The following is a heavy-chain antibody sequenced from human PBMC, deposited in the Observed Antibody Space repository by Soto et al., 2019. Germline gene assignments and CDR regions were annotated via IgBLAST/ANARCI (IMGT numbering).Heavy chain of an antibody. J-gene: IGHJ4*02. CDR2: IFSNGDT. D-gene: IGHD1-1*01. V-gene: IGHV3-66*01. CDR3: ARDGTYNWV. Sequence: ELQLVASGGGLVQPGGSLRLSCAASGFTVSNNYVRWVRQAPGKGLEWVSLIFSNGDTRYADSVKGRFTISRDSSSNTIYLQMNSRRGEDTAVYYCARDGTYNWVGGQGIHVTVPS. CDR1: GFTVSNNY.